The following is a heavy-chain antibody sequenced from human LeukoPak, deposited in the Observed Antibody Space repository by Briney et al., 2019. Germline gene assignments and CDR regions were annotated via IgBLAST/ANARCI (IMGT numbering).Heavy chain of an antibody. Sequence: PSETLSLTCAVSGGSISRHYWSWIRQPPGKELEWIGFIYYSGTTKYTPSLKSRVTISADTSKNQFSLKLSSVTAADTAVYYCARQADDSSSSLVYFDYWGQGTLVTVSS. CDR2: IYYSGTT. CDR3: ARQADDSSSSLVYFDY. J-gene: IGHJ4*02. D-gene: IGHD6-6*01. V-gene: IGHV4-59*08. CDR1: GGSISRHY.